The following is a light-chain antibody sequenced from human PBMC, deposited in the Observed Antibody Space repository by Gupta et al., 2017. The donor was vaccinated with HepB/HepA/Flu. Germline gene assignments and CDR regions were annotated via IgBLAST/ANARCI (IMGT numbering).Light chain of an antibody. CDR2: NVR. CDR1: SSDGGGYNY. Sequence: QSALTQPASVSGSPGQSIIISCTGTSSDGGGYNYVSWYPQNPGKAPKLTIYNVRNALPGVSNRFSGSKSGNTASQTNSGLQAEDEADYYCSSYTSSSTLEVVFGGGTKLTVL. V-gene: IGLV2-14*03. J-gene: IGLJ2*01. CDR3: SSYTSSSTLEVV.